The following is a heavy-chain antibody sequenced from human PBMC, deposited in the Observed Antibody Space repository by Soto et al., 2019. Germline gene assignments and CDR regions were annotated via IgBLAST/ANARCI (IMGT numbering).Heavy chain of an antibody. CDR2: IDNSGST. Sequence: TVSLTCTVSGASVSTGVYYWTWIRQHPGKGLEWIGYIDNSGSTYYNPSLTGRVDISVDTSKNEFSLNLQSLTAADTAFYYCAGAVSDFDVRRYRTSYFDQWGQGIMGTVSS. V-gene: IGHV4-31*03. CDR3: AGAVSDFDVRRYRTSYFDQ. J-gene: IGHJ4*02. CDR1: GASVSTGVYY. D-gene: IGHD2-21*02.